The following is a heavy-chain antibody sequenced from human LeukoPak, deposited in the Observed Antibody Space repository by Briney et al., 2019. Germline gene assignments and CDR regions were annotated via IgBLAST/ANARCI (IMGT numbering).Heavy chain of an antibody. J-gene: IGHJ4*02. V-gene: IGHV4-30-2*01. D-gene: IGHD3-10*01. CDR2: IYHSGST. Sequence: PSQTLSLTCAVSGGSISSGGYSWSWIRQPPGKGLEWIGYIYHSGSTYYNPSLKSRVTISVDRSKNQFSLKLSSVTAADTAVYYCARLPRAMVRGVITTTSDYWGQGTLVTVSS. CDR1: GGSISSGGYS. CDR3: ARLPRAMVRGVITTTSDY.